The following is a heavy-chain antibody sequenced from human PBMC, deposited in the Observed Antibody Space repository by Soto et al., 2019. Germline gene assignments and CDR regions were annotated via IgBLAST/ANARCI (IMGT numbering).Heavy chain of an antibody. CDR2: ISGSGSYT. V-gene: IGHV3-23*01. Sequence: GGSLRLSCAASGFTSSSYAMSWVRQGPGRGLEWVSAISGSGSYTYYADSVKGRFTISRDNSKNTLYLQMNSLRAEDTAVYYCAKDRVFNGYWYFDLWGRGTLVTVSS. CDR3: AKDRVFNGYWYFDL. CDR1: GFTSSSYA. J-gene: IGHJ2*01.